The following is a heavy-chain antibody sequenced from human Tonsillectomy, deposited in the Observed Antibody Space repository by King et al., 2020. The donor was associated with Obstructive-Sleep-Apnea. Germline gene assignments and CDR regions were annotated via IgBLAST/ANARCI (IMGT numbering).Heavy chain of an antibody. CDR3: ARIRYSYDSSGYYRSDYFDY. J-gene: IGHJ4*02. V-gene: IGHV2-70*11. Sequence: VTLQESGPALVKPPQTLTLTCTFSGFSLSTSEMCVSWIRQPPGKALEWLARIDWDDDENYSTSLKTRLNISKGTSKNQVVLTMTNMDPVDTATYFCARIRYSYDSSGYYRSDYFDYWGQGTLVTVSS. CDR1: GFSLSTSEMC. D-gene: IGHD3-22*01. CDR2: IDWDDDE.